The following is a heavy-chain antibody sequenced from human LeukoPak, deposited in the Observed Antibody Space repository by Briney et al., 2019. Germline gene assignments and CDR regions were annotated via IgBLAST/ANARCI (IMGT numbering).Heavy chain of an antibody. J-gene: IGHJ3*02. D-gene: IGHD3-10*01. CDR3: ARAGITMVRGVIITLSHDAFDI. V-gene: IGHV3-21*01. CDR1: GFTFSSYS. CDR2: ISSSSSYI. Sequence: GGSLRLSCAASGFTFSSYSMNWVRQAPGKGLEWVSSISSSSSYIYYADSVKGRFTISRDNAKNSLYLQMNSLRAEDTAVYYCARAGITMVRGVIITLSHDAFDIWGQGTMVTVSS.